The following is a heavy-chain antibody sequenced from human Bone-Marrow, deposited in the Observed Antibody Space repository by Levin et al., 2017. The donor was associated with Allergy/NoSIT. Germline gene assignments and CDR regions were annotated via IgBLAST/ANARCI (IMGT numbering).Heavy chain of an antibody. CDR1: GGSISSYY. Sequence: NPSETLSLTCTVSGGSISSYYWSWIRQPAGKGLEWIGRIYTSGSTNYNPSLKSRVTMSVDTSKNQFSLKLSSVTAADTAVYYCARSHYDIFESPYYYYGMDVWGQGTTVTVSS. CDR2: IYTSGST. D-gene: IGHD3-9*01. J-gene: IGHJ6*02. V-gene: IGHV4-4*07. CDR3: ARSHYDIFESPYYYYGMDV.